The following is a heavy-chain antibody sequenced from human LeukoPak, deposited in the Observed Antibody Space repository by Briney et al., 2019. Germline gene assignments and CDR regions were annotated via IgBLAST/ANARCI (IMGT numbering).Heavy chain of an antibody. CDR2: ISGGGGST. CDR1: EFTFSNYA. Sequence: GGSLRLSCAASEFTFSNYAMNWVRQAPGKGLEWVSGISGGGGSTYYADSVKGWFTISRDNSKNTLYLQMDSLRAEDTALYYCAKGSGINHYHWIDPWGQGTLVTVSS. D-gene: IGHD1-14*01. J-gene: IGHJ5*02. V-gene: IGHV3-23*01. CDR3: AKGSGINHYHWIDP.